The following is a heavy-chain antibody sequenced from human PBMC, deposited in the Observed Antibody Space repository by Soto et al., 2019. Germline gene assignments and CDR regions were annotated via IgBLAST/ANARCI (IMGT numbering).Heavy chain of an antibody. CDR1: GLTFSSYG. CDR2: ISYDGNDK. Sequence: QVQLVESGGGVVQPGRSLILSCAASGLTFSSYGMHWARQAPGKGLEWVELISYDGNDKYYADSVKGRFTISRDNSNNKLYPQMNSLRGEDTAVYYCAKEPGYSYGIDYWGQGTLVTVSS. D-gene: IGHD5-18*01. V-gene: IGHV3-30*18. J-gene: IGHJ4*02. CDR3: AKEPGYSYGIDY.